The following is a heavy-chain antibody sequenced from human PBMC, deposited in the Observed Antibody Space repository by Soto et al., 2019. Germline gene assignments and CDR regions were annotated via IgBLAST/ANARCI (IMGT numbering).Heavy chain of an antibody. Sequence: GGSLRLSCAASGFTFSSYAMHWVRQAPGKGLEWVAVISYDGSNKYYADSVKGRFTISRDNSKNTLYLQMNSLRAEDTAVYYCARERTYYDILTGTSLANWFDPWGQGTLVTVSS. CDR3: ARERTYYDILTGTSLANWFDP. D-gene: IGHD3-9*01. J-gene: IGHJ5*02. CDR1: GFTFSSYA. V-gene: IGHV3-30-3*01. CDR2: ISYDGSNK.